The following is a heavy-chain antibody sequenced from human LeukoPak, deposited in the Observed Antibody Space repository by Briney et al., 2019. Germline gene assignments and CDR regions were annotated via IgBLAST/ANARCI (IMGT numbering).Heavy chain of an antibody. CDR1: GGSFSGYY. V-gene: IGHV4-59*01. J-gene: IGHJ6*02. D-gene: IGHD3-9*01. Sequence: SETLSLTCTVSGGSFSGYYWSWIRQPPGKGLDWIGHVHYSGSANYNPSLKSRVTISMDTSKNQFSLRLSSVTAVDTAVYYCARVSGDTITTYYGMDVWGQGTTVTVS. CDR3: ARVSGDTITTYYGMDV. CDR2: VHYSGSA.